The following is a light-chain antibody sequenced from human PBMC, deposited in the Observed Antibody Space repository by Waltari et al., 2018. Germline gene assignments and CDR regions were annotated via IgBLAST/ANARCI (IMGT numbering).Light chain of an antibody. V-gene: IGLV2-14*03. CDR3: SSYTSSSVVV. J-gene: IGLJ2*01. CDR2: DVS. Sequence: QSALTQPASVSGSPGQSITISCTGTSSDGGGYNYVPWYQQHPGKAPKLMIYDVSNRPSGVSNRFSGSKSGNTASLTISGLQAEDEADYYCSSYTSSSVVVFGGGTKLTVL. CDR1: SSDGGGYNY.